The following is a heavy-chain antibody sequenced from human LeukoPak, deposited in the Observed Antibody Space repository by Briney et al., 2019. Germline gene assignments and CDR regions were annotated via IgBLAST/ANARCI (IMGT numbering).Heavy chain of an antibody. V-gene: IGHV1-3*01. D-gene: IGHD2-8*01. CDR3: ARYINGAFDY. Sequence: ASVKVSCNASGYTFANNGGHWVRHAPGQRLGWMGWINGCNEYTKYSQKFQGRVTITGDTSSSTAYMELSSLRSEDTAVYYCARYINGAFDYWGQGTLVTVPS. CDR2: INGCNEYT. J-gene: IGHJ4*02. CDR1: GYTFANNG.